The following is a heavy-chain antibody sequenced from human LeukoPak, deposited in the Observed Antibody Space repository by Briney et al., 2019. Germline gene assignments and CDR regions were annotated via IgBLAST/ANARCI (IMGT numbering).Heavy chain of an antibody. CDR1: GYTLTELS. Sequence: ASVKVSCKVSGYTLTELSMHWVRQAPGKGLEWMGGFDPEDGETIYAQKFQGRVTMTRNTSIDTAYLDLSSLRSEDTAVYYCARSGLGSSSWYNAFDIWGQGTMVTVSS. D-gene: IGHD6-13*01. CDR2: FDPEDGET. J-gene: IGHJ3*02. CDR3: ARSGLGSSSWYNAFDI. V-gene: IGHV1-24*01.